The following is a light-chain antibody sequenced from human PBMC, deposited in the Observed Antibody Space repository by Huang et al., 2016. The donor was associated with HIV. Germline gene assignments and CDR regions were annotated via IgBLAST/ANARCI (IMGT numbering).Light chain of an antibody. CDR2: AAS. CDR3: QQYNKWPPEYT. CDR1: HSDNTN. Sequence: VMMSQSPATLAASPGERVTLSCGASHSDNTNLAWYQQKPGQPPRLLIYAASTRATGVPARFAGSGSGTEFTLTIDSLQSDDFAVYYCQQYNKWPPEYTFGQGTRLEIK. J-gene: IGKJ2*01. V-gene: IGKV3-15*01.